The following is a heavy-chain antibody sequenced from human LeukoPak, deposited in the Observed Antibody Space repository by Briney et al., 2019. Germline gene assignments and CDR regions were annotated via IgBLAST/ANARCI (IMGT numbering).Heavy chain of an antibody. CDR1: GDSIIASY. V-gene: IGHV4-59*01. CDR3: ARRRYYDSSGYNPTYYFDH. J-gene: IGHJ4*02. CDR2: IYYSVDT. Sequence: SETLSLTCTVSGDSIIASYWSWIRQAPGKGLEWIAYIYYSVDTNYNPSLQSRVTISVDISKKQFSLRLTSVTAAYTAVYYCARRRYYDSSGYNPTYYFDHWGQGILVSVSS. D-gene: IGHD3-22*01.